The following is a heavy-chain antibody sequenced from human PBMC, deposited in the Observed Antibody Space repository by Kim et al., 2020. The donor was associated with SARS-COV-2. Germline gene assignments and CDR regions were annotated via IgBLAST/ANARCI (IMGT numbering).Heavy chain of an antibody. J-gene: IGHJ6*02. V-gene: IGHV3-30*18. CDR2: ISYDGSNK. D-gene: IGHD3-22*01. Sequence: GGSLRLSCAASGFTFSSYGMHWVRQAPGKGLEWVAVISYDGSNKYYADSVKGRFTISRDNSKNTLYLQMNSLRAEDTAVYYCAKGPHYDDSSGSYYYYGMDVWGQGTTVTVSS. CDR1: GFTFSSYG. CDR3: AKGPHYDDSSGSYYYYGMDV.